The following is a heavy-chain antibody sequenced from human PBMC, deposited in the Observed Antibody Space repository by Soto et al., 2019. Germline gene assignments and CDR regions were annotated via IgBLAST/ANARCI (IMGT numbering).Heavy chain of an antibody. CDR3: ARGRYLDY. D-gene: IGHD3-16*02. V-gene: IGHV1-18*01. Sequence: QVQLVQSGGEVKTPGASVKVSCKASGYTFITYGVAWVRQAPGQGLEWLGWISAYNGHTYYPQKFQGRVTVTTDTSTSTAYMELRSLRSDDTAIYYCARGRYLDYWGQGTVVAVSS. J-gene: IGHJ4*02. CDR1: GYTFITYG. CDR2: ISAYNGHT.